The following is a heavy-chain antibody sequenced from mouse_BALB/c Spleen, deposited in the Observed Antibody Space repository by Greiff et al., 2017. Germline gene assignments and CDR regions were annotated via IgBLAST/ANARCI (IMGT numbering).Heavy chain of an antibody. D-gene: IGHD2-2*01. V-gene: IGHV1-7*01. CDR1: GYTFTSYW. J-gene: IGHJ2*01. CDR3: ARVYYGYDYFDY. Sequence: QVQLKQSGAELAKPGASVKMSCKASGYTFTSYWMHWVKQRPGQGLEWIGYINPSTGYTEYNQKFKDKATLTADKSSSTAYMQLSSLTSEDSAVYYCARVYYGYDYFDYWGQGTTLTVSS. CDR2: INPSTGYT.